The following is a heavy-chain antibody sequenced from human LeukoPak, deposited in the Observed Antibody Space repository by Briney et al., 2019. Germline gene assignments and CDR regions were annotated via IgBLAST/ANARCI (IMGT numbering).Heavy chain of an antibody. V-gene: IGHV4-59*08. CDR3: ARHGNHVGGIQLWLSLDY. CDR2: ISYIGST. CDR1: GGSFSSFY. J-gene: IGHJ4*02. Sequence: SQTLSLTCTVSGGSFSSFYWSWIRQPPRKGLEWIGYISYIGSTNYNPSLKSRVTISVDTSKNQFSLKLSSVTAADTAVYYCARHGNHVGGIQLWLSLDYWGQGTLVTVSS. D-gene: IGHD5-18*01.